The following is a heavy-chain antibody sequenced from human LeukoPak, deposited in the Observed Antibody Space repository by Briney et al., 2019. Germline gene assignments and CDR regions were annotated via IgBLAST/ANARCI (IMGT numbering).Heavy chain of an antibody. CDR3: ATNTPGGQYQLPDYYYYGMDV. CDR1: GYTLTELS. D-gene: IGHD2-2*01. V-gene: IGHV1-24*01. J-gene: IGHJ6*04. Sequence: ASVKVSCKVSGYTLTELSMHWVRQAPGKGLEWMGGFDPEDGETIYAQKFQGRVTMTEDTSTDTVYMELSSLRSEDTAVYYCATNTPGGQYQLPDYYYYGMDVWGKGTTVTVSS. CDR2: FDPEDGET.